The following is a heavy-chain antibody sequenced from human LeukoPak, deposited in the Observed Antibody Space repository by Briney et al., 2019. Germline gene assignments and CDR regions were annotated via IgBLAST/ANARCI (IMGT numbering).Heavy chain of an antibody. CDR1: GGSITSGSYY. CDR2: VYMNGHS. Sequence: SQTLSLTCTVSGGSITSGSYYWTWIRQSAGGGLEWIGRVYMNGHSNSNPSLESRVTISVDTSSNQFSLNLASVTAADTARYFCARGSCGVNCPKFNWLDTWGQGILVTVSS. J-gene: IGHJ5*02. V-gene: IGHV4-61*02. CDR3: ARGSCGVNCPKFNWLDT. D-gene: IGHD2-21*01.